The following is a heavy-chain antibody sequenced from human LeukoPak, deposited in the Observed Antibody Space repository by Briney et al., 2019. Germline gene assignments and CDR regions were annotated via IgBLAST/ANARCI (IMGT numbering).Heavy chain of an antibody. V-gene: IGHV3-23*01. CDR1: GFTFSTYA. CDR3: AKGKASSWLDWFDP. D-gene: IGHD6-13*01. CDR2: TSGGGGST. J-gene: IGHJ5*02. Sequence: GGSLRLSCAASGFTFSTYAMTWVRQAPGGGLELVSATSGGGGSTYYADSVKGRFTMSRDNSKNTVYLQMNSLRAEDTAVYFCAKGKASSWLDWFDPWGQGTLVTVSS.